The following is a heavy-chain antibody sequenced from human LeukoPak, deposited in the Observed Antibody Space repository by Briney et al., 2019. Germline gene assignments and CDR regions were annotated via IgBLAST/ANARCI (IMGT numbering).Heavy chain of an antibody. J-gene: IGHJ4*02. D-gene: IGHD6-13*01. CDR2: LSRSGDST. V-gene: IGHV3-23*01. Sequence: PRGSLRHSSADPGFTSTVSGASGGPQAPGKGLEWVSALSRSGDSTYYADSVKGRVTISRDNSKNTLYLQMNSLRADDTALYCCGEIVIPAAGRLDFCGQGGLVSV. CDR3: GEIVIPAAGRLDF. CDR1: GFTSTVSG.